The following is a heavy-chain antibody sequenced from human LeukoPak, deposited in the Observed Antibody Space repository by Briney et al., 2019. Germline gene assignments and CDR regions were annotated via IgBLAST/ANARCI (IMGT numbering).Heavy chain of an antibody. V-gene: IGHV3-30*02. CDR2: IRYDGSNK. D-gene: IGHD3-3*01. CDR3: AKDGIRDVLRFLEWSNFDY. Sequence: GGSLRLSCAASGFTFSSYGMHWVRQAPGKGLEWVAFIRYDGSNKYYADSVKGRFTISRDNSKNTLYLQMNSLRAEDTAVYYCAKDGIRDVLRFLEWSNFDYWGQRTLVTVSS. CDR1: GFTFSSYG. J-gene: IGHJ4*02.